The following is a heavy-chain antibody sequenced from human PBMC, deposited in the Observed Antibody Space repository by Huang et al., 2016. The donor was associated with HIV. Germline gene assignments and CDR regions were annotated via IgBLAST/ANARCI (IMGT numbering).Heavy chain of an antibody. Sequence: QVQLVQSGAEVKKPGSSVKVSCKASGGSFRNFAIGWGRQAPGQGLEWMGGIIPTLGTANYAQKCQGRVTSIAEESTSTAYMELSSLRSEDTAVYYCATVDYYDTSGPQRGYFDNWGQGTLVTVSS. D-gene: IGHD3-22*01. V-gene: IGHV1-69*01. CDR3: ATVDYYDTSGPQRGYFDN. J-gene: IGHJ4*02. CDR1: GGSFRNFA. CDR2: IIPTLGTA.